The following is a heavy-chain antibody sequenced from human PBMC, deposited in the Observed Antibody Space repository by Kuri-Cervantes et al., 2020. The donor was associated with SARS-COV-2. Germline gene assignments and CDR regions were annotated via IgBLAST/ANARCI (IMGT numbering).Heavy chain of an antibody. CDR1: GGSISSSSYY. CDR3: ARPTPYDFWSGYRAHYYGMDV. J-gene: IGHJ6*02. D-gene: IGHD3-3*01. CDR2: IYYSGST. V-gene: IGHV4-39*01. Sequence: SETLSLTCTVSGGSISSSSYYWGWIRQPPGKGLEWIGSIYYSGSTYYNPSLKSRVTISVDTSKNQFSLKLSSVTAADTAVYYCARPTPYDFWSGYRAHYYGMDVWGQGTTVTVSS.